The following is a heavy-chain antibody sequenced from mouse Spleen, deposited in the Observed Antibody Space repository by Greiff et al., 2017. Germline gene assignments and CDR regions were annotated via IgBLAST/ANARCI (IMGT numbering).Heavy chain of an antibody. Sequence: VQLQQSGPGLVAPSQSLSITCTVSGFSLTSYGVDWVRQSPGKGLEWLGVIWGGGSTNYNSALKSRLSISKDNSKSQVFLKMNSLQTDDTAMYYCASSYYSYDGRWFAYWGQGTLVTVSA. D-gene: IGHD2-12*01. CDR3: ASSYYSYDGRWFAY. V-gene: IGHV2-6*01. CDR1: GFSLTSYG. CDR2: IWGGGST. J-gene: IGHJ3*01.